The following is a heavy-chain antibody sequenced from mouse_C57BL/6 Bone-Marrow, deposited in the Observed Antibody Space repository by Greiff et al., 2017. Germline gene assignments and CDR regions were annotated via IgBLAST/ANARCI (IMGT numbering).Heavy chain of an antibody. CDR3: ARPDYYGSSYGFAY. CDR2: ISSGSSTI. J-gene: IGHJ3*01. V-gene: IGHV5-17*01. Sequence: EVKVVESGGGLVKPGGSLTLSCAASGFTFSDYGMHWVRQAPEKGLEWVAYISSGSSTIYYADTVKGRFTISRDNAKNTLFLQMTSLRTKGTAMYYYARPDYYGSSYGFAYWGQGTLVTVSA. D-gene: IGHD1-1*01. CDR1: GFTFSDYG.